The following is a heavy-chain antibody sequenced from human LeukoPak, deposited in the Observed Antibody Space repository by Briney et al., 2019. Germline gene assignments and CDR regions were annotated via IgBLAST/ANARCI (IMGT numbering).Heavy chain of an antibody. V-gene: IGHV4-34*12. CDR3: ARDSYSSWFDP. CDR2: MFHSGST. D-gene: IGHD6-13*01. CDR1: GGSFSVHY. Sequence: SETLSLTCAVSGGSFSVHYWSWIRQPPGKGLEWIGSMFHSGSTYYNPSLKSRVTISVDTSKNQFSLKLSSVTAADTAVYYCARDSYSSWFDPWGQGTLVTVSS. J-gene: IGHJ5*02.